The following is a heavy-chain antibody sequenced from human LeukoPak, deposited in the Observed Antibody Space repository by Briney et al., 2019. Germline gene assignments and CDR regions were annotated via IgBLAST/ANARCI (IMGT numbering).Heavy chain of an antibody. V-gene: IGHV4-34*01. J-gene: IGHJ4*02. D-gene: IGHD3-22*01. CDR3: ARYGHDSSGYYFDY. CDR2: INHSGST. CDR1: GGSFSGYY. Sequence: SETLSLTCAVDGGSFSGYYWSWIRQPPGKGLEWIGEINHSGSTNYNPSLKSRVTISVDTSKDQFSLKLSSVTAADTAVYYCARYGHDSSGYYFDYWGQGTLVTVSS.